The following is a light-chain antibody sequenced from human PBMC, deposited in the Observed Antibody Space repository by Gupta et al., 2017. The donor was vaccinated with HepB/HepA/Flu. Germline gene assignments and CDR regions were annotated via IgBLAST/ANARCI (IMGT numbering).Light chain of an antibody. CDR3: QKYNGAPPFT. CDR1: QDISNY. J-gene: IGKJ3*01. V-gene: IGKV1-27*01. CDR2: AAS. Sequence: DIQMTQSPSSLSASVGDRVTITCRASQDISNYLAWYQQQPGKVPKLLIYAASTLQSGVSSRFSGRGSGTDFTLTISGLQPEDVATYYCQKYNGAPPFTFGPGTKVDI.